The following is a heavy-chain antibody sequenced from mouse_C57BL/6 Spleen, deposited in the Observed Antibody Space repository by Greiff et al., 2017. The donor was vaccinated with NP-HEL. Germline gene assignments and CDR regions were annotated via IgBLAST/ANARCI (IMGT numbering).Heavy chain of an antibody. Sequence: QVQLQQPGAELVKPGASVKLSCKASGYTFTSYWMHWVKQRPGQGLEWIGMINPNSGSTNYNEKFKSKATLTVDKSSSTAYMQLSSLTSEDSAVDCGVYEAAGSQGNYFDDWGQGTTLTVSS. CDR1: GYTFTSYW. J-gene: IGHJ2*01. V-gene: IGHV1-64*01. CDR2: INPNSGST. D-gene: IGHD1-1*02. CDR3: VYEAAGSQGNYFDD.